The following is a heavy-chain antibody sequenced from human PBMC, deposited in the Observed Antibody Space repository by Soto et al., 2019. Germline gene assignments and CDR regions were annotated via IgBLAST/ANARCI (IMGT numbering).Heavy chain of an antibody. V-gene: IGHV4-4*02. Sequence: SETLSLTCTVSNASISSRKWWTWVRQTPGKGLEWIGEIYHSGSINHNPSLKSRVTMSVDRSKNQFSLKLSSVTAADTAVYYCARGQVVAAQHWGQGTLVTVSS. CDR1: NASISSRKW. CDR2: IYHSGSI. D-gene: IGHD2-15*01. CDR3: ARGQVVAAQH. J-gene: IGHJ4*02.